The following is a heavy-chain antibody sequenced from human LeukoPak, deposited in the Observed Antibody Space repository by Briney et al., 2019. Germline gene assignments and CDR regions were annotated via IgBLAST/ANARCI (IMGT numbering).Heavy chain of an antibody. D-gene: IGHD2/OR15-2a*01. Sequence: PGGSLRLSCAASGFTSSNAWMSWVRQAPGKGLEWVGRIKSKTDGGTTDYAAHVKGRFTISRDDSKNTLYLQMNSLKTEDTAVYYCTTGFLFYLSYFDYWGQGTLVTVSS. CDR1: GFTSSNAW. J-gene: IGHJ4*02. CDR2: IKSKTDGGTT. CDR3: TTGFLFYLSYFDY. V-gene: IGHV3-15*01.